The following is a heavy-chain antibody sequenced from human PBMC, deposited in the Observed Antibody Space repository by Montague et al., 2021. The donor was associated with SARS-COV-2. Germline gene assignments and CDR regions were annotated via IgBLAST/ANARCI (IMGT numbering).Heavy chain of an antibody. CDR2: IYYSGST. CDR3: ARAATITMIVVVIDAFDI. D-gene: IGHD3-22*01. J-gene: IGHJ3*02. CDR1: GGSISSGGYY. V-gene: IGHV4-31*03. Sequence: TLSLTCTVYGGSISSGGYYWSWIRQHPGKGLEWIGYIYYSGSTYYNPSLTSRVTISVDTSKNQFSLKLSSVTAADTDVYYCARAATITMIVVVIDAFDIWGQGTMVTV.